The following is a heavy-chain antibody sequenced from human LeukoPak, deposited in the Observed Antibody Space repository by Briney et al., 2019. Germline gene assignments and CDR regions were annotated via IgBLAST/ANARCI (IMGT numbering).Heavy chain of an antibody. J-gene: IGHJ6*02. V-gene: IGHV4-59*08. D-gene: IGHD6-19*01. CDR3: ARLHSSGWYDPELVDMDV. CDR1: GGSISSYY. CDR2: IYHSGST. Sequence: PSETLSLTCTVSGGSISSYYWSWIRQPPGKGLQWIGHIYHSGSTNYNPTLKSRVTISVGTSKNQFSLWLSSVTAADTAVYYCARLHSSGWYDPELVDMDVWGQGITVIVSS.